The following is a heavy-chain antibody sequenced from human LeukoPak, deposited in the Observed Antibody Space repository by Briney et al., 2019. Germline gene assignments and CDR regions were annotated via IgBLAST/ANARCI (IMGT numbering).Heavy chain of an antibody. Sequence: PGGSLRLSCAASGLTFSSYAMSWVRQAPGKGLEWVSAISGSGGSTYYADSVKGRFTISRDNSKNTLYLQMNSLRAEDTAVYYCAKDSGQWLALNWFDPWGQGTLVTVSS. CDR3: AKDSGQWLALNWFDP. CDR2: ISGSGGST. V-gene: IGHV3-23*01. D-gene: IGHD6-19*01. CDR1: GLTFSSYA. J-gene: IGHJ5*02.